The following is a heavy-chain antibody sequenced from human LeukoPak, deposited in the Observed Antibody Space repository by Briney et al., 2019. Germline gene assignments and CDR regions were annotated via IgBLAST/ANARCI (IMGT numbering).Heavy chain of an antibody. CDR3: ARDVYRSFDY. CDR2: IKYDGSEE. CDR1: GFTFSNYA. D-gene: IGHD5/OR15-5a*01. V-gene: IGHV3-7*01. Sequence: PGGSLRLSCAASGFTFSNYAMNWVRQAPGKGLEWVANIKYDGSEEYYVGSVKGRFAISRDNAQNSLYLQMNNLRAEDTAVYYCARDVYRSFDYWGQGTLVTVSS. J-gene: IGHJ4*02.